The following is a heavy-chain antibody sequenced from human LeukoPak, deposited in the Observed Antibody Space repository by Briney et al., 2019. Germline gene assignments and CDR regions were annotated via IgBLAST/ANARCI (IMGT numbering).Heavy chain of an antibody. CDR2: IYSGGST. CDR1: GFTVSSNY. J-gene: IGHJ4*02. V-gene: IGHV3-66*01. D-gene: IGHD3-16*02. Sequence: PGGSLRLSCAASGFTVSSNYMSWVRQAPGKVLEWVSVIYSGGSTYYADSVKGRFTISRDNSKNTLYLQMNSLRAEDTAVYYCARERGVMITFGGVIVDWGQGTLVTVSS. CDR3: ARERGVMITFGGVIVD.